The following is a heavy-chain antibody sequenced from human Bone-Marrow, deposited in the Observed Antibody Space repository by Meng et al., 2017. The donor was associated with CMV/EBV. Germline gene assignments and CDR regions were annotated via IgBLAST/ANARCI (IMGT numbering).Heavy chain of an antibody. CDR3: ARKYYYDSSGYYEDSFDI. CDR1: GGSCSGYY. CDR2: INHSGST. D-gene: IGHD3-22*01. Sequence: ESLKISCAFYGGSCSGYYWSWIRQPPGKGLEWIGEINHSGSTNYNPSLKSRVTISVDTSKTQFSLKLSSVTAADTAVYYCARKYYYDSSGYYEDSFDIWGQGTMVTV. J-gene: IGHJ3*02. V-gene: IGHV4-34*01.